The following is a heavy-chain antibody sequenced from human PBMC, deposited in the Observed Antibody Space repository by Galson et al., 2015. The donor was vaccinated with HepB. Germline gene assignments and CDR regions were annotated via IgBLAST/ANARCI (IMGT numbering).Heavy chain of an antibody. CDR2: MNPNSGNT. CDR3: ARVPTHITIFGVVNDGMDV. V-gene: IGHV1-8*01. D-gene: IGHD3-3*01. CDR1: GYTFTSYD. Sequence: SVKVSCKASGYTFTSYDINWVRQATGQGLEWMGWMNPNSGNTGYAQKFQGRVTMTRNTSISTAYMGLSSLRSEDTAVYYCARVPTHITIFGVVNDGMDVWGQGTTVTVSS. J-gene: IGHJ6*02.